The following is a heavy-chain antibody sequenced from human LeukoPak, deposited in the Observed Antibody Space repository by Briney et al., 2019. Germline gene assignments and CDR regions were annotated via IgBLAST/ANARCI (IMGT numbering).Heavy chain of an antibody. CDR1: GGSFSGYY. CDR2: IYDSGIT. CDR3: ARVRGPYSSGWYYNAFDI. V-gene: IGHV4-34*10. J-gene: IGHJ3*02. Sequence: SETLSLTCAVYGGSFSGYYWSWIRQSPGKGLEWVGNIYDSGITDYNLSLKSRITISVDMSKNQSSLKLSSVTDADTAVYYCARVRGPYSSGWYYNAFDIWGQGTMVTVSS. D-gene: IGHD6-19*01.